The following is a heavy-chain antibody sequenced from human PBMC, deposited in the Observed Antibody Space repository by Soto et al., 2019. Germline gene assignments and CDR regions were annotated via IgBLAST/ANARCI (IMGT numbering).Heavy chain of an antibody. V-gene: IGHV1-69*01. CDR3: ATKLERSDVYYYGMDV. Sequence: QVQLVQSGAEVKKPGSSVKVSCKASGGTFSSYAISWVRQATGQGLEWMGAIIPIFGTANYAQKFQGRVTITADESTSTAYRELSSLRSEDTAVYYCATKLERSDVYYYGMDVWGQGTTVTVSS. D-gene: IGHD1-1*01. CDR2: IIPIFGTA. J-gene: IGHJ6*02. CDR1: GGTFSSYA.